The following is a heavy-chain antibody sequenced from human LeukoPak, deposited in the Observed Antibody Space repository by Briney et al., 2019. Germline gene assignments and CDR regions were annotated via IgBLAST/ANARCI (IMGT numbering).Heavy chain of an antibody. J-gene: IGHJ3*02. V-gene: IGHV3-9*03. D-gene: IGHD3-22*01. CDR1: GFTFDDYA. CDR2: ISWNSGSI. Sequence: GGSLRLSCAASGFTFDDYAMHWVRQAPGKGLEWVSGISWNSGSIGYADSVKGRFTISRDNAKNSLYLQMNSLRAEGMALYYCAKGHTYYYDSSGYSRDAFDIWGQGTMVTVSS. CDR3: AKGHTYYYDSSGYSRDAFDI.